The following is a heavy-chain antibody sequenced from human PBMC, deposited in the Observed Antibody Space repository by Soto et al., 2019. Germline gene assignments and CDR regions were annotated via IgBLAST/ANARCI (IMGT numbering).Heavy chain of an antibody. CDR3: ARGRANFYFDF. CDR2: IKQDGGQT. CDR1: GFTFDSYW. Sequence: EVQLVESGGGFVQPGGSLRLSCAASGFTFDSYWMTWVRQAPGKGLEWVAHIKQDGGQTYYVDSVKGRFTISRDNAKTSLYLQMNSLRAEDTSVYYCARGRANFYFDFWGQGALVTVSS. J-gene: IGHJ4*02. V-gene: IGHV3-7*01.